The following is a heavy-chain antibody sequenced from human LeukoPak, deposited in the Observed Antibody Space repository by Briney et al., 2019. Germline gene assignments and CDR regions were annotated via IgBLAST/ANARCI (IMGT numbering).Heavy chain of an antibody. CDR2: ISGSGGST. D-gene: IGHD3-10*01. Sequence: PGGSLRLSCAASGFTFSSYAMSWVRQAPGKGLEWVSAISGSGGSTYYADSVKGRFTISRDNSKNTLYLQMNSLRAEDTAVYYCAKDSGYYYGSGSYYNPYYFDYWGQGTLVTVSS. CDR3: AKDSGYYYGSGSYYNPYYFDY. V-gene: IGHV3-23*01. CDR1: GFTFSSYA. J-gene: IGHJ4*02.